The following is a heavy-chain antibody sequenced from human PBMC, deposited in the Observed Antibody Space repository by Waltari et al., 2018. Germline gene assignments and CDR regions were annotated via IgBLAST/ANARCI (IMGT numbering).Heavy chain of an antibody. V-gene: IGHV3-23*01. D-gene: IGHD3-10*01. CDR2: IRGSGGST. CDR3: ANYYYGSGSWRIDAFDI. J-gene: IGHJ3*02. Sequence: EVQLLESGGGLVQPGGSLRLSCAASGFTFSSYAMSWVRQAPGKGLEWVSAIRGSGGSTYYTDSVKGRFTICRDNSKNTLYLQMNSLRAEDTAVYYCANYYYGSGSWRIDAFDIWGQGTMVTVSS. CDR1: GFTFSSYA.